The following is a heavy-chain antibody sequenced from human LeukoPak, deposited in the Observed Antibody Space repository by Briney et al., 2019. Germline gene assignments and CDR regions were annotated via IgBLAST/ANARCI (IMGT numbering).Heavy chain of an antibody. CDR2: ISWNSGSI. V-gene: IGHV3-9*01. CDR3: ARDYSRTNNWFDP. D-gene: IGHD1-14*01. CDR1: GFTFDDYA. J-gene: IGHJ5*02. Sequence: GGSLRLSCAASGFTFDDYAMHWVRQAPGKGLEWVSGISWNSGSIGYADSVRGRFTISRDNAKNSLYLQMNSLRAEDTAVYYCARDYSRTNNWFDPWGQGTLVTVSS.